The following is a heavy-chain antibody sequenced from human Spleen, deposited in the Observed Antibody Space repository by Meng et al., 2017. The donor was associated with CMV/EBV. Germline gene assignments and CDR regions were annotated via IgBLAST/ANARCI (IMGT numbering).Heavy chain of an antibody. CDR1: GGSFRGFY. V-gene: IGHV4-34*01. D-gene: IGHD3-22*01. CDR2: INDSGST. Sequence: SQTLSLTCAVYGGSFRGFYWSWIRQPPGKGLEWIGEINDSGSTNYNPSVNSPVTISMDTSKNQFSLKLSSVTAADTAVYYCTRNGYYSLDSWSQGTLVTVSS. J-gene: IGHJ4*02. CDR3: TRNGYYSLDS.